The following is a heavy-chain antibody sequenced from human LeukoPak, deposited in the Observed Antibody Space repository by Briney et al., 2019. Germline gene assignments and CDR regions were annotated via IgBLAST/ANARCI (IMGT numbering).Heavy chain of an antibody. J-gene: IGHJ5*02. CDR2: INPNSGGT. V-gene: IGHV1-2*06. Sequence: ASVKVSCKASGYTFTGYYMHWVRQAPGQGLEWMGRINPNSGGTNYAQKFQGRVTMTRDTSISTAYMELSRLRSEDTAVYYCARGRYNWNQNWFDPWGQGTLVTVSS. D-gene: IGHD1-20*01. CDR1: GYTFTGYY. CDR3: ARGRYNWNQNWFDP.